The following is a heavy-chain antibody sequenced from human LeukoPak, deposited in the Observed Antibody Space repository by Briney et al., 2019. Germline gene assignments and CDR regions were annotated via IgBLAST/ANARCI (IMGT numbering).Heavy chain of an antibody. CDR3: AKDDYSSGWD. Sequence: PGGSLRLSCAASGFTFRSYWMGWVRQAPGKGLEWVANIKQDGSEKYYVDSVMGRFTISRDNAKNSLYLQMNSLRAEDTAVYYCAKDDYSSGWDWGQGTLVTVSS. J-gene: IGHJ4*02. CDR2: IKQDGSEK. CDR1: GFTFRSYW. D-gene: IGHD6-19*01. V-gene: IGHV3-7*03.